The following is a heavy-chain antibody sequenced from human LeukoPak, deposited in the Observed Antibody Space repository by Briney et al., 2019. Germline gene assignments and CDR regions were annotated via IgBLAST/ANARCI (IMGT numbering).Heavy chain of an antibody. CDR2: IYYSGNT. CDR1: GGSISSSNYY. CDR3: ARDCSSTSCPFDY. Sequence: SETLSLTCTVSGGSISSSNYYWGWIRQPPGKGLEWIGSIYYSGNTYYNPSLKSRVTISVDTSKNHFSLNLNSVTAADTAMYYCARDCSSTSCPFDYWGQGTLVTVSS. V-gene: IGHV4-39*02. D-gene: IGHD2-2*01. J-gene: IGHJ4*02.